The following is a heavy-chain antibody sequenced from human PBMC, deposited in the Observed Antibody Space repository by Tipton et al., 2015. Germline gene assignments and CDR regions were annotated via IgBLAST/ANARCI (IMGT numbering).Heavy chain of an antibody. V-gene: IGHV3-11*04. CDR2: IDSSGRTI. D-gene: IGHD5-18*01. Sequence: SLRLSCAASGFTFSNYYMSWIRQAPGKGLEWLSYIDSSGRTIYYTDSVKGRFTISRDNAKNSLYLQMNSLRAEDTAVYYCARDAGSGSYGLLVDYWGQGTLVTVSS. CDR3: ARDAGSGSYGLLVDY. J-gene: IGHJ4*02. CDR1: GFTFSNYY.